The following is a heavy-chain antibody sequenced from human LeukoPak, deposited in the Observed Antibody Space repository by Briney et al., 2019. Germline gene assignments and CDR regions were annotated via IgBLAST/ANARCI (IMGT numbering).Heavy chain of an antibody. CDR2: ISSSSSYI. CDR1: GFTFSSYS. Sequence: GGSLRLSCAASGFTFSSYSMNWVRQAPGKGLEWVSSISSSSSYIYYADSVKGRFTISRDNAKNSLYLQMNSLRAEDTAVYYWARDQGFVGFWWSGLAFDYWGQGTLVTVSS. D-gene: IGHD2-21*01. J-gene: IGHJ4*02. CDR3: ARDQGFVGFWWSGLAFDY. V-gene: IGHV3-21*01.